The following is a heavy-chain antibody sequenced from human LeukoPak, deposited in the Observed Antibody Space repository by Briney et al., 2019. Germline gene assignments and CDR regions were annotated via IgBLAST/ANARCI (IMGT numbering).Heavy chain of an antibody. CDR3: ARDRFVVVPAAMWWFDP. CDR2: IIPIFGTA. D-gene: IGHD2-2*01. J-gene: IGHJ5*02. CDR1: GGTFSSYA. Sequence: ASVNVSCKASGGTFSSYAISWVRQAPGQGLEWMGGIIPIFGTANYAQKFQGRVTITADESTSTAYMELSSLRSEDTAVYYCARDRFVVVPAAMWWFDPWGQGTLVTVSS. V-gene: IGHV1-69*13.